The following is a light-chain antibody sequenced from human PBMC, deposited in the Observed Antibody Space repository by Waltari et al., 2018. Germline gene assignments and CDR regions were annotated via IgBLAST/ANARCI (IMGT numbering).Light chain of an antibody. CDR3: QQSYSAPFT. V-gene: IGKV1-39*01. Sequence: IQMTQSPSSLSSSVGDRATITCRASRGIDAYLNWYKQQPGKAPKLLIYDASTLQRGVPTRFSGGGIGTDFSLTISDLQPEDFATYFCQQSYSAPFTFGRGTRLE. CDR1: RGIDAY. J-gene: IGKJ5*01. CDR2: DAS.